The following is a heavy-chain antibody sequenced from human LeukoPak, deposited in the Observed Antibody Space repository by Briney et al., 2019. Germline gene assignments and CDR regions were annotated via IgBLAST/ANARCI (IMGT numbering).Heavy chain of an antibody. CDR3: ARDGSAYNFDY. J-gene: IGHJ4*02. V-gene: IGHV3-74*01. CDR1: GFTFSSYS. D-gene: IGHD5-24*01. Sequence: GGSLRLSCAASGFTFSSYSMNWVRQAPGKGLEWVSRINNDGSYINYADSVKGRFTISRDNAKNTLSLQMNSLRAEDTAVYFCARDGSAYNFDYWGQGVLVTVSS. CDR2: INNDGSYI.